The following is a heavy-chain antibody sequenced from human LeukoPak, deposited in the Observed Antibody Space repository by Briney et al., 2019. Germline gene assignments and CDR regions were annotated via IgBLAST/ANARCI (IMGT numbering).Heavy chain of an antibody. V-gene: IGHV3-30*02. D-gene: IGHD6-6*01. CDR2: IRYDGSNK. J-gene: IGHJ4*02. CDR3: AKEGISSYDY. Sequence: PGGSLRLSCAASGFTFSSYGMHWVRQAPGKGLEWVAFIRYDGSNKYYADSVKGRFTISRDSSKNTLYLQMNSLRAEDTAVYYCAKEGISSYDYWGQGTLVTVSS. CDR1: GFTFSSYG.